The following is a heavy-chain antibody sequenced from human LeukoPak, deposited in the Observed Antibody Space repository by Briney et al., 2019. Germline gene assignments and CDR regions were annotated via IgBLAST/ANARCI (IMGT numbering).Heavy chain of an antibody. CDR1: GSLRCYA. CDR3: ARCALGVWADNYYMDV. CDR2: ISSSGSDM. D-gene: IGHD3-16*01. Sequence: PGGSLRLPCEASGSLRCYAMSWVRQAPGKGLEWGLSISSSGSDMYYTDSVKGRFTISRDKSRNSVSLQMNSLRVEDTANYFCARCALGVWADNYYMDVWGTGNTVIVSS. J-gene: IGHJ6*03. V-gene: IGHV3-21*01.